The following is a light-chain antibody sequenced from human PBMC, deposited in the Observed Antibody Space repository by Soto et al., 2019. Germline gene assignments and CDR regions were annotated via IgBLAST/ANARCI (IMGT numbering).Light chain of an antibody. CDR2: DAP. Sequence: EIVLTQSPATLSLSPGERATLSCRASQSVSSSLAWYQQKPGQAPRLLIYDAPNRATGIPARFSGSGSGTDFTLTISSLAPEDFAVYYCQQRTNWVTFGGGTKVEIK. J-gene: IGKJ4*01. V-gene: IGKV3-11*01. CDR3: QQRTNWVT. CDR1: QSVSSS.